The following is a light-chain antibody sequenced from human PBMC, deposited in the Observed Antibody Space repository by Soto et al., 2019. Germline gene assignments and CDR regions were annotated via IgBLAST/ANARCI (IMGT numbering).Light chain of an antibody. CDR3: QQYNSYWT. Sequence: DIQMTQSPSTLSASVGDRVTITCRASQSISSWLAWYQQKPGKAPKLLIYKASSLESGVPSRFSGSEYGTEFTLTISSLQPDDFATYFCQQYNSYWTVGQGNKVEIK. J-gene: IGKJ1*01. V-gene: IGKV1-5*03. CDR2: KAS. CDR1: QSISSW.